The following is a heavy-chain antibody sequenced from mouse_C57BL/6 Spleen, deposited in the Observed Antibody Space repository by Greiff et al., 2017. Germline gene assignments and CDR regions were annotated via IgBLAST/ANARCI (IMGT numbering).Heavy chain of an antibody. CDR3: ARGYGSGYAMDY. CDR2: IDPSDSYT. CDR1: GYTFTSYW. J-gene: IGHJ4*01. D-gene: IGHD1-1*01. Sequence: QVQLQQSGAELVMPGASVKLSCKASGYTFTSYWMHWVKQRPGQGLEWIGEIDPSDSYTNYNQKFKGKSTLTVDKSSSTAYMQLSSLTSEDSAVYYCARGYGSGYAMDYWGQGTSVTVSS. V-gene: IGHV1-69*01.